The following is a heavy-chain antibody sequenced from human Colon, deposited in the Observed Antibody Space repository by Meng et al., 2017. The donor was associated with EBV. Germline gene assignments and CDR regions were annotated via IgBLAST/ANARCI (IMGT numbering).Heavy chain of an antibody. Sequence: GWARGLVRPSDTLSLLCAVSGGSNRMSNWWGWVLQSPEKGLEWIGEIFHSGLTNYNPSLQSRVTISVDKSKNQFSLEVTSVTAADTAIYYCMRDLLVLEKNEVWGRGTLVTVSS. CDR1: GGSNRMSNW. D-gene: IGHD1-1*01. CDR3: MRDLLVLEKNEV. CDR2: IFHSGLT. J-gene: IGHJ2*01. V-gene: IGHV4-4*02.